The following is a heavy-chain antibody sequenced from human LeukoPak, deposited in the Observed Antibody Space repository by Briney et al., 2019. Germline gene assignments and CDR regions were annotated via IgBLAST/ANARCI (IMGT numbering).Heavy chain of an antibody. Sequence: GASVKVSCKASGGTFSSYTISWVRQAPGQGLEWMGRIIPILGIANYAQKFQGRVTITADKSTGTAYMELSSLRSEDTAVYYCARHPTVLRFLEWLIPTPDYWGQGTLVTVSS. J-gene: IGHJ4*02. CDR1: GGTFSSYT. CDR2: IIPILGIA. V-gene: IGHV1-69*02. D-gene: IGHD3-3*01. CDR3: ARHPTVLRFLEWLIPTPDY.